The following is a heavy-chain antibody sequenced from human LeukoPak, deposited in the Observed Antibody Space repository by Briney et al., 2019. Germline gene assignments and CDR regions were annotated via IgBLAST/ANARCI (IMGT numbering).Heavy chain of an antibody. CDR3: ARALSDILIDP. V-gene: IGHV4-4*07. Sequence: SETLSLTCTVSGGSISSYYWSWIRQPAGKGLEWIGRIYTSGSTNYNPSLKSQVTISVDTSKNQFSLKLSSVIAADTAVYYCARALSDILIDPWGQGTLVTVPS. J-gene: IGHJ5*02. CDR1: GGSISSYY. D-gene: IGHD3-9*01. CDR2: IYTSGST.